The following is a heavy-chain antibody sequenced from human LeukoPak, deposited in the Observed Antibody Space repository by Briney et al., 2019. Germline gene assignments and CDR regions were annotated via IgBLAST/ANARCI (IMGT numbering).Heavy chain of an antibody. D-gene: IGHD4-17*01. Sequence: PGGSLRLSCAASGFTVSSNYMSWVRQAPGKGLEWVSVIYRGGSVDYADAVKGRFTISRDNSKNTLYLQMNSLRAEDTAVYYCAGYGDYENVNYYYYGMDVWGQGTTVTVSS. CDR2: IYRGGSV. V-gene: IGHV3-66*01. CDR3: AGYGDYENVNYYYYGMDV. J-gene: IGHJ6*02. CDR1: GFTVSSNY.